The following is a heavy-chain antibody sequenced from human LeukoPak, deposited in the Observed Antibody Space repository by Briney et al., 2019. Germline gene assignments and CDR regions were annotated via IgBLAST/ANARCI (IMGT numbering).Heavy chain of an antibody. J-gene: IGHJ4*02. CDR2: ISSSSTYI. V-gene: IGHV3-21*01. CDR3: ASGAPTDDYFDS. D-gene: IGHD4-17*01. CDR1: GFTFSTYI. Sequence: GGSLRLSCAASGFTFSTYIVNWVRQAPGKGLEWVSSISSSSTYIYYADSVKGRFTISRDNAKNSLYLQMNSLRAEDTAVYYCASGAPTDDYFDSWGQGTLVTVSS.